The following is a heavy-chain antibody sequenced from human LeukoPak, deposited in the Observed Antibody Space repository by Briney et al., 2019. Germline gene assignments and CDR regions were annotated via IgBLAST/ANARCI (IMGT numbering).Heavy chain of an antibody. CDR1: GYTFTSYY. CDR3: AREFSQNIYSYGDGAFDI. V-gene: IGHV1-46*01. J-gene: IGHJ3*02. CDR2: INPSGGST. Sequence: GASVKVSCKASGYTFTSYYMHWVRQAPGQGLEWMGIINPSGGSTSYAQKFQGRVTMTRDTSTSTVYMELSSLRSEDTAVYYCAREFSQNIYSYGDGAFDIWGQGTVVTVSS. D-gene: IGHD5-18*01.